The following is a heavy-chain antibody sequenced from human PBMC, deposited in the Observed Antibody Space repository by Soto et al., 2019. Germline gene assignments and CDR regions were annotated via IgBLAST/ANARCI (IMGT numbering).Heavy chain of an antibody. D-gene: IGHD2-15*01. J-gene: IGHJ3*02. CDR2: ISNGDNHI. CDR1: GFTFSSYS. Sequence: GGSLRLSCAASGFTFSSYSMNWVRQAPGKGLEWVSSISNGDNHIFYADSVRGRFTISRDNTKNSVYLQMNSLRAEDTAVYYCAREEGYCNGGPCYRGAFDIWGQGTMVTVSS. CDR3: AREEGYCNGGPCYRGAFDI. V-gene: IGHV3-21*01.